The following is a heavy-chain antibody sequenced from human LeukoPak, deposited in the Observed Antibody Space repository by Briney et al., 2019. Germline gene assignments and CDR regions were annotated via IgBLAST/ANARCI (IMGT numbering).Heavy chain of an antibody. CDR1: GFTFSSYG. Sequence: GGSLRLSCAASGFTFSSYGMNWVRQAPGKGLEWVSYIGISSSTIDYADSVKGRCTISRDNAKNSLYLQMNSLRAEDTAVYYCARDSGYAFDIWGQGTMVTVSS. J-gene: IGHJ3*02. CDR3: ARDSGYAFDI. V-gene: IGHV3-48*01. D-gene: IGHD1-26*01. CDR2: IGISSSTI.